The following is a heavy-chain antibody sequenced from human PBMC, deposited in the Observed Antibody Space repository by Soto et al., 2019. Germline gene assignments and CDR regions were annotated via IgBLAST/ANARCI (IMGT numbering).Heavy chain of an antibody. V-gene: IGHV2-5*02. CDR2: IYWDDDK. CDR3: GACSSWYCYYYGMDV. D-gene: IGHD6-13*01. Sequence: QITLKESGPTLVKPTQTLTLTCTFSGFSLSTSGVGVGWIRQPPGKALEWLALIYWDDDKRYSPSLKSRLTITQDTSKNQVVLTMTNMDPVDTATYYCGACSSWYCYYYGMDVWGQGTTVTVSS. J-gene: IGHJ6*02. CDR1: GFSLSTSGVG.